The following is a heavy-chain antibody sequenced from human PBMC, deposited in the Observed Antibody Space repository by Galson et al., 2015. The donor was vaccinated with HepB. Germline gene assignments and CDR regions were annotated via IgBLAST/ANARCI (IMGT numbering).Heavy chain of an antibody. J-gene: IGHJ6*02. V-gene: IGHV1-24*01. Sequence: SVKVSCKVSGYTLTELPMHWVRQAPGKGLEWMGGFDPEDGETIYAQKFQGRVTMTEDTSTDTAYMELSSLRSEDTAVYYCATDQTTVTTSGSRYGMDVWGQGTTVTVSS. CDR2: FDPEDGET. CDR1: GYTLTELP. CDR3: ATDQTTVTTSGSRYGMDV. D-gene: IGHD4-17*01.